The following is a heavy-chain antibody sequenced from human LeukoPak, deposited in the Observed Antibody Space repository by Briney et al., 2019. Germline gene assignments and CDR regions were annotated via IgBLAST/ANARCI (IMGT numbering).Heavy chain of an antibody. D-gene: IGHD6-6*01. Sequence: SETLSLTCTVSGGSISSYYWSWIRQPPGKGLEWIGYIYYSGSTNYNPSLKSRVTISVDTSKNQFSLKLSSVTAADTAVYYCASVPIAARVYFDYWGQGTLVTVSS. CDR3: ASVPIAARVYFDY. CDR2: IYYSGST. CDR1: GGSISSYY. J-gene: IGHJ4*02. V-gene: IGHV4-59*01.